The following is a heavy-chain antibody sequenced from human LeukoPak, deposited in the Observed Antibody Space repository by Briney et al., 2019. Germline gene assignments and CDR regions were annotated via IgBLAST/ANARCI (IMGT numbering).Heavy chain of an antibody. CDR1: GFTFSSYE. V-gene: IGHV3-48*03. CDR2: INSSGSTI. CDR3: ARERGGTDDCWSGYYTGYFDY. J-gene: IGHJ4*02. D-gene: IGHD3-3*01. Sequence: GGSLRLSCAASGFTFSSYEMNWVRQAPGKGLEWVSYINSSGSTIYYAAPEKGRFTISRDNDNHFLYLHMNIVSAEHGGVFFCARERGGTDDCWSGYYTGYFDYWGQGTLVTVSS.